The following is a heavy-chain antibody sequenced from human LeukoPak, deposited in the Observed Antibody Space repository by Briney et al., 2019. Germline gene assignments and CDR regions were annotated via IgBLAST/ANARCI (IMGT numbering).Heavy chain of an antibody. CDR2: INHSGST. CDR1: GGSFSGYY. D-gene: IGHD6-13*01. V-gene: IGHV4-34*01. J-gene: IGHJ4*02. CDR3: ARPPTAYSSSWYYFDY. Sequence: PSETLSLTCAVYGGSFSGYYWSWIRQPPGKGLEWIGEINHSGSTNYNPSLKSRVTISVDTSKSQFSLKLSSVTAADTAVYYCARPPTAYSSSWYYFDYWGQGTLVTVSS.